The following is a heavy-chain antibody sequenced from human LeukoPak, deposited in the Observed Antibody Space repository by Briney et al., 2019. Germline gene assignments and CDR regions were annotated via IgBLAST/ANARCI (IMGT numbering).Heavy chain of an antibody. J-gene: IGHJ4*02. CDR3: ARTHYDFWSGYTHFDY. V-gene: IGHV1-2*02. D-gene: IGHD3-3*01. CDR1: GYTLTDYY. Sequence: ASVTVSFKASGYTLTDYYMHWVRQAPGQGLEWMGWINPNSGGTNYAQKLQGRVTMTRDASISTAYMELSRLRSDDTAVYYCARTHYDFWSGYTHFDYWGQGTLVTVSS. CDR2: INPNSGGT.